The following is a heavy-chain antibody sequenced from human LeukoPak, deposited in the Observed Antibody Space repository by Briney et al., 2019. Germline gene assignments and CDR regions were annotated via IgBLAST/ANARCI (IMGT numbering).Heavy chain of an antibody. CDR1: GFIFSNCW. Sequence: GGSLRLSCETSGFIFSNCWMTWVRQAPGKGLEWVANIKTDASEKYYADSVKGRFTISRDNAKTSLYLQMNSLRVEDTAVYYCATYSTRNAREFQSWGQGTLVTVSS. CDR2: IKTDASEK. V-gene: IGHV3-7*01. D-gene: IGHD4-11*01. CDR3: ATYSTRNAREFQS. J-gene: IGHJ1*01.